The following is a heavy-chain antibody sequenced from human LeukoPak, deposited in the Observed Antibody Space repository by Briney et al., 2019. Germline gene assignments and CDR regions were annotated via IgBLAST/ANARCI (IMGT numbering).Heavy chain of an antibody. Sequence: SGGSLRLSCAASGFTFSSYAMSWVRQAPGKGLEWVSAISGSGGSTYYADSVKGRFTISRDNCKNTLYLQMNSLRAEDTAVYYCAKERSPRYCSGGSCYYIGRGFDYWGQGTLVTVSS. V-gene: IGHV3-23*01. D-gene: IGHD2-15*01. CDR1: GFTFSSYA. CDR3: AKERSPRYCSGGSCYYIGRGFDY. J-gene: IGHJ4*02. CDR2: ISGSGGST.